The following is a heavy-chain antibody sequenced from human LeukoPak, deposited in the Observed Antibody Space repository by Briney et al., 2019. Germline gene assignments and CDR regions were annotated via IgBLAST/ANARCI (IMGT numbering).Heavy chain of an antibody. Sequence: SSVKVSCKASGGTFSSYAISWVRQAPGQGLEWMGGIIPIFGTANYAQKFQGRVTITADESTSTAYMELSSLRSEDTAVYYCARDSARIVVDRTVKLQRWGQGTLVTVSS. CDR3: ARDSARIVVDRTVKLQR. CDR1: GGTFSSYA. D-gene: IGHD3-22*01. CDR2: IIPIFGTA. V-gene: IGHV1-69*13. J-gene: IGHJ1*01.